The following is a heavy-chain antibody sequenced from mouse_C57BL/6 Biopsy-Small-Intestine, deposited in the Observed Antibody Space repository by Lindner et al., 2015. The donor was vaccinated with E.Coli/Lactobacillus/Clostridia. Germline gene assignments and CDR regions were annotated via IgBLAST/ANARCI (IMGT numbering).Heavy chain of an antibody. Sequence: VQLQESGPELVKPGASVKISCKASGYSFTDYNMNWVKQSNGKSLEWIGLFNPIYGTTTYNQRFKGKATLTVDQSSRTAYMQLNSLTSEDSAIYFCARSRYFDVWGTGTTVTVSS. J-gene: IGHJ1*03. V-gene: IGHV1-39*01. CDR3: ARSRYFDV. CDR1: GYSFTDYN. CDR2: FNPIYGTT.